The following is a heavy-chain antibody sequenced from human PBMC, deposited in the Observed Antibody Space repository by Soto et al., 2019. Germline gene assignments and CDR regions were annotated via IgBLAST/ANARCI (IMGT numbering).Heavy chain of an antibody. J-gene: IGHJ4*02. D-gene: IGHD6-13*01. CDR1: GFTFSDYY. CDR3: ARGRGAAADYFDF. CDR2: ISSRTSNT. Sequence: QVQLVESGGGLVKPGGSLRLSCAVSGFTFSDYYMTWIRQAPGKGLEWVSYISSRTSNTNYADSVKGRFTISRDNAKNSLFLQMNSLRAEDTAVYYCARGRGAAADYFDFWGQGTLVTVSS. V-gene: IGHV3-11*05.